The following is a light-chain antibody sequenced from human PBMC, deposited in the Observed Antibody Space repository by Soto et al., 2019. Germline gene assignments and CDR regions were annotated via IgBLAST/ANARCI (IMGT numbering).Light chain of an antibody. CDR3: TSYSVTGTHYV. Sequence: QSALTQPASVSGSPGQSITISCTGTSSDIGGYKFVSWFQQHPGKVPKLIIYEVSNRPSGVSDRFSGAKSGKTASLTISGLQADDEAEYYCTSYSVTGTHYVFGSGTKVTV. V-gene: IGLV2-14*01. CDR2: EVS. CDR1: SSDIGGYKF. J-gene: IGLJ1*01.